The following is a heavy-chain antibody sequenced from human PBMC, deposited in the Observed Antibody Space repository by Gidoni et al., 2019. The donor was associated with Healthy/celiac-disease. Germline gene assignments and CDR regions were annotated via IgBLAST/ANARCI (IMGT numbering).Heavy chain of an antibody. D-gene: IGHD3-10*01. V-gene: IGHV4-39*01. Sequence: QLQLQESGPGLGKPSENLSLTCTVSGGSISSSSYYWGWIRQPPGKGLGGIGSFYYRGSTYYTPSLKSRLTISVATSKNQFSLKLSSVTAADPAVYYCASCYGGGYYFDYWGQGTLVTVSS. CDR2: FYYRGST. CDR1: GGSISSSSYY. J-gene: IGHJ4*02. CDR3: ASCYGGGYYFDY.